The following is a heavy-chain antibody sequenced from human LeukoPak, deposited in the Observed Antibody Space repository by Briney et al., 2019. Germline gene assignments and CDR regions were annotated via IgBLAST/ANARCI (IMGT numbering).Heavy chain of an antibody. V-gene: IGHV3-48*04. CDR2: NSRSGSNT. J-gene: IGHJ4*02. D-gene: IGHD2-2*02. Sequence: GGSLRLSCAASGFTFSNYWMNWVRQAPGKGLEWVSFNSRSGSNTDYADSVKGRFTISRDDAKNSLFLQLNSLRADDTAVYYCARDAACTTSSCYKQIDSWGQGTLVTVSS. CDR1: GFTFSNYW. CDR3: ARDAACTTSSCYKQIDS.